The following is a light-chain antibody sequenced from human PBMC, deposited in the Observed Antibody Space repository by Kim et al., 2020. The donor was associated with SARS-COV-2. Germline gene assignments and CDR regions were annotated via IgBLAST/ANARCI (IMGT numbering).Light chain of an antibody. Sequence: IVLTQSPGTLSSSPGEGVTLSCRASQSVSSNFLAWYQQKPGQAPRLLVYGASTRAAGIPDRFSGSGSGTDFTLTISSLEPDDFAVYYCQKYSTSPRTFGGGTKVDIK. CDR1: QSVSSNF. V-gene: IGKV3-20*01. J-gene: IGKJ4*01. CDR2: GAS. CDR3: QKYSTSPRT.